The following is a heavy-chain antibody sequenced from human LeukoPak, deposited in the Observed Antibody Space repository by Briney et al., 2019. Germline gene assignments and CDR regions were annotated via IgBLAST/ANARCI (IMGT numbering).Heavy chain of an antibody. CDR2: ISGSSSYI. D-gene: IGHD3-3*01. Sequence: GGSLRLSCAASGFTFSSYSMNWVRQAPGKGLEWVSSISGSSSYIYYADSVKGRFTISRDNAKNSLYLQMNSLRAEDTAVYYCARAQYYDFWSAWDYWGQGTLVTVSS. V-gene: IGHV3-21*01. CDR1: GFTFSSYS. CDR3: ARAQYYDFWSAWDY. J-gene: IGHJ4*02.